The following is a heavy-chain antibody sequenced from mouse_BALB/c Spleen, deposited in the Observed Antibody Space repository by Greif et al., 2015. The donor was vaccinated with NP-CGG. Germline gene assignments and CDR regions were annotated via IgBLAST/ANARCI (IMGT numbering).Heavy chain of an antibody. CDR2: INPSNGGT. CDR3: TRCGYYAMDY. CDR1: GYTFTSYY. V-gene: IGHV1S81*02. J-gene: IGHJ4*01. Sequence: VQLQQSGAELVKPGASVKLSCKASGYTFTSYYMYWVKQRPGQGLEWIGGINPSNGGTNFSEKFKSKATLTVDKSSSTAYMQLSSLTSEDSAVYYCTRCGYYAMDYWGQGTSVTVSS.